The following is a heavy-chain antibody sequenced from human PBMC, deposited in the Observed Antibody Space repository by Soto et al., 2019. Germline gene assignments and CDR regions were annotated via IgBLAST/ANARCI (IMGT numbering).Heavy chain of an antibody. Sequence: QVQLVQSGAEVKKPGSSVKVSCKASGGTFSNSGISWGRQAPGQGLEWMGGIVPIFGTANYAQRFRGRATITADESTNTAYLDLSSLRSGDTAVYYWAREGGTYSLASWGQGTLVTVSS. V-gene: IGHV1-69*01. J-gene: IGHJ4*02. CDR2: IVPIFGTA. CDR3: AREGGTYSLAS. CDR1: GGTFSNSG. D-gene: IGHD2-15*01.